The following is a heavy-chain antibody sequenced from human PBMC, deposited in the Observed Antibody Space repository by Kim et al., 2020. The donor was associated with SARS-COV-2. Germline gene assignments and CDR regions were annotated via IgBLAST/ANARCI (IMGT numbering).Heavy chain of an antibody. V-gene: IGHV5-51*01. D-gene: IGHD4-4*01. CDR1: GYSFTSYW. J-gene: IGHJ5*02. Sequence: GESLKISCKGSGYSFTSYWIGWVRQMPGKGLEWMGIIYPGDSDTRYSPSFQGQVTISADKSISTAYLQWSSLKASDTAMYYCARSHPSSTVRVDSAGGCWFDPWGQGTLVTVSS. CDR3: ARSHPSSTVRVDSAGGCWFDP. CDR2: IYPGDSDT.